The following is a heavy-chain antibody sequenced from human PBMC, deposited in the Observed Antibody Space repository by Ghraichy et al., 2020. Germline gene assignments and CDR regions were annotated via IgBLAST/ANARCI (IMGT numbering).Heavy chain of an antibody. CDR2: ISSNSNYI. D-gene: IGHD1-26*01. V-gene: IGHV3-21*01. CDR1: GFTFSSYS. Sequence: GESLNISCAASGFTFSSYSMNWVRQAPGKGLEWVSSISSNSNYIYYADSVKGRFTISRDNAKNSLYLQMNSLRAEDTAVYYCARDTIFGGSYKHWGHGTLVTVSS. J-gene: IGHJ1*01. CDR3: ARDTIFGGSYKH.